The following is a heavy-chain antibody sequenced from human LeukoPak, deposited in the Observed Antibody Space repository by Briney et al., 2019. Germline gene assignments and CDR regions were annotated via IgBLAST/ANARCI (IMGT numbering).Heavy chain of an antibody. CDR1: GFPFSSYR. CDR2: ISSSSSTI. CDR3: ARGAPVPYYYYGMDV. D-gene: IGHD4/OR15-4a*01. V-gene: IGHV3-48*02. Sequence: GGAPRLSRAAPGFPFSSYRMKWVRQAPGKGLEWGSYISSSSSTIYYADSVKGRFTISRDNAKNSLYLQMNSLRDEDTAVYYCARGAPVPYYYYGMDVWGQRTTVTVSS. J-gene: IGHJ6*02.